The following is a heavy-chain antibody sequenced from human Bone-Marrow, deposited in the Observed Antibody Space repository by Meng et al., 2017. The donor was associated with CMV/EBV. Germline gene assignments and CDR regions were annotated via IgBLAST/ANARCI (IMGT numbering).Heavy chain of an antibody. CDR2: ISSSSSYI. J-gene: IGHJ6*02. V-gene: IGHV3-21*01. Sequence: GGSLRLSCAASGFTFSSYSMNWVRQAPGKGLEWVSSISSSSSYIYYADSVKGRFTISRDNAKNSLYLQMNSLRVEDTAVYYCAREQGRVLRFLELARTTGGMDVWGQGTTVTVSS. CDR3: AREQGRVLRFLELARTTGGMDV. D-gene: IGHD3-3*01. CDR1: GFTFSSYS.